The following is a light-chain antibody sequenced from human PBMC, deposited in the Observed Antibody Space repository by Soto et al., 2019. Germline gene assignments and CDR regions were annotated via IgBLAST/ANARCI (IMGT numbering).Light chain of an antibody. Sequence: SALSPPSSVCGSPGQSITISCTGTISDVCGYNYVSWYQQHPGKAPKLVIYEVSNRPSGVSNRFSGSKSGNTASLTISGLQAEDEADYYCSSYTSSSTLVVGTGTKVTVL. CDR1: ISDVCGYNY. CDR2: EVS. V-gene: IGLV2-14*01. J-gene: IGLJ1*01. CDR3: SSYTSSSTLV.